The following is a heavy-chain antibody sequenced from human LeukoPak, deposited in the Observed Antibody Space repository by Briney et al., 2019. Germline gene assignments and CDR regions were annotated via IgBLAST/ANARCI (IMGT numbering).Heavy chain of an antibody. D-gene: IGHD5-12*01. CDR1: GFTFSSYE. V-gene: IGHV3-48*03. J-gene: IGHJ4*02. Sequence: GGSLRLSCAASGFTFSSYEMNWVRQAPGKGLEWVSYISSSGSTIYYADSVKVRFTISRDNAKDSLYLQMNSLRAEDTAVYYCARRMDIVATMTFDYWGQGTLVTVSS. CDR3: ARRMDIVATMTFDY. CDR2: ISSSGSTI.